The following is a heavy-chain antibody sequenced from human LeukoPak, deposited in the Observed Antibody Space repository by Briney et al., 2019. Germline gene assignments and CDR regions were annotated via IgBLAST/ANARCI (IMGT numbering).Heavy chain of an antibody. Sequence: GGSLRLSCAASGFTFSDYYMSWIRQAPGKGLEWVSLISGSGNSTYYADSVKGRFTISRDNSNNMLYLQMNSLRAEDTAIYYCAKVLVLVSANRYYFDYWGQGTLVTVSS. CDR2: ISGSGNST. CDR1: GFTFSDYY. V-gene: IGHV3-23*01. D-gene: IGHD2-15*01. CDR3: AKVLVLVSANRYYFDY. J-gene: IGHJ4*02.